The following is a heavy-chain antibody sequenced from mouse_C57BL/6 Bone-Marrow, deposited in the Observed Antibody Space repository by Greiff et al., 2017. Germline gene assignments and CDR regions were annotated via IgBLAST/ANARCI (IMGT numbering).Heavy chain of an antibody. CDR2: IDPENGDT. D-gene: IGHD2-4*01. J-gene: IGHJ2*01. CDR3: TTWVYYDCFFDD. V-gene: IGHV14-4*01. Sequence: VQLKESGAELVRPGASVKLSCTASGFNIKDDYMHWVKQRPEQGLEWIGWIDPENGDTEYAPKFQGKATITADTSSNTAYLQLSSLTSEDTAVYYCTTWVYYDCFFDDWGQGTTLTVSS. CDR1: GFNIKDDY.